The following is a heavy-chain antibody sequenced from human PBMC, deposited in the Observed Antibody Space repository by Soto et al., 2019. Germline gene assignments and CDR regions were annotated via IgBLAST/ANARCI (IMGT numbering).Heavy chain of an antibody. D-gene: IGHD3-22*01. CDR1: GDSVSSNSAA. J-gene: IGHJ6*02. V-gene: IGHV6-1*01. CDR2: TYYRSKWYN. CDR3: ARDWVVGDSIGYYYDYYYGMDV. Sequence: SQTLSLTCAISGDSVSSNSAAWNWIRQSPSRGLEWLGRTYYRSKWYNDYAVSVKSRITINPDTSKNQFSLQLNSVTPEDTAVYYCARDWVVGDSIGYYYDYYYGMDVWGQGTTVTVSS.